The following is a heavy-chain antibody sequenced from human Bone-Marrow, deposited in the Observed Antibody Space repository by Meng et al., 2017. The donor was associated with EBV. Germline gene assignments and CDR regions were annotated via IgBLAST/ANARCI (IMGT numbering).Heavy chain of an antibody. Sequence: QVQVVAFVGGVVQPGRSLTLSCASFGFTFSNCALHWVRQALGKGLQWVAVISYDGTNKHYADSVKGRFTISRDNSNNILYLQMNSLGLEDTAIYYCARGSGSVIRPLDYWGQGALVTVSS. CDR2: ISYDGTNK. D-gene: IGHD1-26*01. J-gene: IGHJ4*02. V-gene: IGHV3-30*04. CDR3: ARGSGSVIRPLDY. CDR1: GFTFSNCA.